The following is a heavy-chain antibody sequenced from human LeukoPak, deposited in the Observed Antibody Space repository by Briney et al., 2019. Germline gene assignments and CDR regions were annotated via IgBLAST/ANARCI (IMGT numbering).Heavy chain of an antibody. CDR1: GFTFSSYA. J-gene: IGHJ4*02. D-gene: IGHD5-18*01. CDR3: ASDREDTANLHYFDY. CDR2: ISYDGSNK. Sequence: GGSLRLSCAASGFTFSSYAMHWVRQAPGKGLEWVAVISYDGSNKYYADSVKGRFTISGDNSKNTLYLQMNSLRVEDTAVYYCASDREDTANLHYFDYWGQGTLVTVSS. V-gene: IGHV3-30-3*01.